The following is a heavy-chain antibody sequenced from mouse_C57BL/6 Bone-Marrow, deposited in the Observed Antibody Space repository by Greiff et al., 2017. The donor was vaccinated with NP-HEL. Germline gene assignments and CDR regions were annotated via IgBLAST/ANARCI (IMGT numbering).Heavy chain of an antibody. CDR1: GFTFSNYW. CDR2: IRLKSDNYAT. D-gene: IGHD1-1*01. V-gene: IGHV6-3*01. Sequence: EVKLMESGGGLVQPGGSMKLSCVASGFTFSNYWMNWVRQSPEKGLEWVAQIRLKSDNYATHYAESVKGSLTISRDDSKSSLYLQMNNLRAEDTGIYYCTEGDGSSSFFDYWGKGTTLTVSS. CDR3: TEGDGSSSFFDY. J-gene: IGHJ2*01.